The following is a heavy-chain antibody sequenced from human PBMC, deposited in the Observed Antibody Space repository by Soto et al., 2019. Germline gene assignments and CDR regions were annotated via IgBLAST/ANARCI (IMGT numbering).Heavy chain of an antibody. CDR1: GGTFSCYT. CDR2: IIPILGIA. Sequence: SVKVSCKASGGTFSCYTICWVRQAPGQGLEWMGRIIPILGIANYAQKFQGRVTITADKSTSTAYMELSSLRSEDTAVYYCARIAGYCSGGSCAIRGQGTMVTVSS. D-gene: IGHD2-15*01. V-gene: IGHV1-69*02. J-gene: IGHJ3*02. CDR3: ARIAGYCSGGSCAI.